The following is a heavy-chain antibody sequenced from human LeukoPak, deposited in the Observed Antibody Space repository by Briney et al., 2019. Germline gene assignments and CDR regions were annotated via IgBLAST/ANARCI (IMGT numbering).Heavy chain of an antibody. D-gene: IGHD3-10*01. CDR3: ATIITMVRGVIRWFDP. CDR2: FDPEDGET. V-gene: IGHV1-24*01. Sequence: GASVKVSCKVSGYTLTELSMHWVRQAPGKGLEGMGGFDPEDGETIYAQKFQGRVTMTEDTSTDTAYMELSSLRSEDTAVYYCATIITMVRGVIRWFDPWGQGTLVTVSS. CDR1: GYTLTELS. J-gene: IGHJ5*02.